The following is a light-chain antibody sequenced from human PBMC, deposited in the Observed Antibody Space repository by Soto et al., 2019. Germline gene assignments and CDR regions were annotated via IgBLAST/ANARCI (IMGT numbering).Light chain of an antibody. CDR3: QQCNDYPWT. V-gene: IGKV1-5*03. J-gene: IGKJ1*01. Sequence: DIQMTQSPSTLSASVGARVTITCRASQSISNWLAWYQQKPGKAPKLLIYKASSLESGVPSRFSGSASGTEFSLTISSLQPDDFATYYCQQCNDYPWTFGQGTKVDIK. CDR1: QSISNW. CDR2: KAS.